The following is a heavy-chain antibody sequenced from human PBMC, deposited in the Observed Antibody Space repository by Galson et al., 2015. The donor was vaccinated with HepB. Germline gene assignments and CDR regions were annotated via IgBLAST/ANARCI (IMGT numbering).Heavy chain of an antibody. V-gene: IGHV3-30*03. CDR1: GFTFSSYG. D-gene: IGHD3-22*01. CDR3: ARDVVPDSSGHEGV. J-gene: IGHJ3*01. CDR2: ISYDGSNK. Sequence: SLRLSCAASGFTFSSYGMHWVRQAPGKGLEWVAVISYDGSNKYYADSVKGRFTISRDNSKNTLYLQMNSLRAEDTAVYYCARDVVPDSSGHEGVWGQGTMVTVSS.